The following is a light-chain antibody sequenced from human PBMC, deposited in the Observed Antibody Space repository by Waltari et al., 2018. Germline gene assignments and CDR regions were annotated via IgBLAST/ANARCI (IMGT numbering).Light chain of an antibody. CDR2: EVS. Sequence: QSALTQPASVSGSPGQSITISCTGTSSDVGSYNLLSWYQQHPGKAPKLMIYEVSKRPSGVSNRFSGSKSGNTASLTISGLQAEDEADYYCCSYAGSSSNWVFGGGTKLTVL. J-gene: IGLJ3*02. V-gene: IGLV2-23*02. CDR3: CSYAGSSSNWV. CDR1: SSDVGSYNL.